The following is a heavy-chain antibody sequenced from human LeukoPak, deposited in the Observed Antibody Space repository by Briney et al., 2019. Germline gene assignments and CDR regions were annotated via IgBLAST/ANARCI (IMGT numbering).Heavy chain of an antibody. CDR2: IYYSGST. D-gene: IGHD3-3*01. Sequence: SETLSLTCTVSGGSVSSGFYYWSWIRQPPGKGLEWIGYIYYSGSTNYNPSLKSRVTISVDTSKNQFSLKLSSVTAADTAVYYCARQDWSPNWFDPWGQGTLVTVSS. CDR3: ARQDWSPNWFDP. J-gene: IGHJ5*02. CDR1: GGSVSSGFYY. V-gene: IGHV4-61*01.